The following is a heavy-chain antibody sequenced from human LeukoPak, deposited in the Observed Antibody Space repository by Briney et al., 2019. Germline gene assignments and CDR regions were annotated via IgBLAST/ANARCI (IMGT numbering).Heavy chain of an antibody. CDR1: GFAFGSYE. J-gene: IGHJ4*02. Sequence: PGGSLRLSCDASGFAFGSYEMNWVRQAPGKGLEWVAVISYDGSNKYYADSVKGRFTISRDNSKNTLYLQMNSLRAEDTAVYYCARDSGCSSTSCYTGFDYWGQGTLVTVSS. CDR2: ISYDGSNK. CDR3: ARDSGCSSTSCYTGFDY. D-gene: IGHD2-2*02. V-gene: IGHV3-30*01.